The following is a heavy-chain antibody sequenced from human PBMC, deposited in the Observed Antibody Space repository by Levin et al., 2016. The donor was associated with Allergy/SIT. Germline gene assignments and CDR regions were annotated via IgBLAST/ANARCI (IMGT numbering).Heavy chain of an antibody. J-gene: IGHJ4*02. CDR2: ISGSGGST. CDR3: AKDLGYFDY. Sequence: VRQAPGKGLEWVSAISGSGGSTYYADSVKGRFTISRDNSKNTLYLQMNSLRAEDTAVYYCAKDLGYFDYWGQGTLVTVSS. V-gene: IGHV3-23*01.